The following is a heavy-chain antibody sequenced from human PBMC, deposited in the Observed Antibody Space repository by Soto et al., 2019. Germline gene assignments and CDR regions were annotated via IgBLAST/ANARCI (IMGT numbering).Heavy chain of an antibody. J-gene: IGHJ6*02. CDR3: ARNMDYYYGRGSGNGHGV. CDR1: GYTFTSYY. CDR2: INPKFGDT. Sequence: QVQLVQSGAEVKEPGDSVRVSCEASGYTFTSYYIHWVRQAPGQGLEWMGWINPKFGDTTYAQDFQGRGSMTRDTSLSTVYMELSSLTSDDTAIYYCARNMDYYYGRGSGNGHGVWGQGTTVTVFS. D-gene: IGHD3-10*02. V-gene: IGHV1-2*02.